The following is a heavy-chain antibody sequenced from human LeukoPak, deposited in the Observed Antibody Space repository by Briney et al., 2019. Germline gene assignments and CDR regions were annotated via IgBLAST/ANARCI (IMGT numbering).Heavy chain of an antibody. J-gene: IGHJ4*02. D-gene: IGHD5-24*01. CDR1: GGSFSGYY. CDR3: ARGGRWLQLSPRYFDY. V-gene: IGHV4-34*01. CDR2: INHGGST. Sequence: SETLSLTCAVYGGSFSGYYGSWIRQPPGKGLEWIGEINHGGSTNYNPSLKSRVTISVDTSKNQFSLKLSSVTAADTAVYYCARGGRWLQLSPRYFDYWGQGTLVTVSS.